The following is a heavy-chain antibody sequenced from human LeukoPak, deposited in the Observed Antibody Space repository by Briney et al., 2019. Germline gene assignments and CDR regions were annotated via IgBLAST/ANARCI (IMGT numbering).Heavy chain of an antibody. V-gene: IGHV4-59*01. CDR2: IYYSGST. Sequence: PSETLSLTCTVSGGSISSYYWSWIRHPPGKGLEWIGYIYYSGSTNYNPSLKSRVTISVDTSKNQFSLKLSSVTAADTAVYYCARLAAGYFDYWGQGTLVTVSS. J-gene: IGHJ4*02. CDR3: ARLAAGYFDY. CDR1: GGSISSYY. D-gene: IGHD2-15*01.